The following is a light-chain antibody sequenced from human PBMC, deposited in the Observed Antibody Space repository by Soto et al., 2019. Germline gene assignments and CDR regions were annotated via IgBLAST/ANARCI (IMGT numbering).Light chain of an antibody. V-gene: IGLV2-14*01. Sequence: QSALTQPASVSGSPGQSITISCTGTSSEVGGNNYVSWYQQYPGKAPKLMIYDVSNRPSGVSNRFSGSKSGNTASLTISGLQAEDEADYYCSSYTISNTLVFGSGTKVTVL. J-gene: IGLJ1*01. CDR2: DVS. CDR1: SSEVGGNNY. CDR3: SSYTISNTLV.